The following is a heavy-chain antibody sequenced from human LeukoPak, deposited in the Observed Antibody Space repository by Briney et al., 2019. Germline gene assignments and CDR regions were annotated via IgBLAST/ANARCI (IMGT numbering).Heavy chain of an antibody. D-gene: IGHD3-22*01. J-gene: IGHJ6*02. CDR2: INHSGST. V-gene: IGHV4-34*01. CDR1: GGSFSGYY. Sequence: PSETLSLTCAVYGGSFSGYYWSWIRQPPGKGLEWIGEINHSGSTNYNPSLKRRVTISVDTSKNQFSLKLSSVTAADTAVYYCARGRSGYQEYYYYGMDVWGQGTTVTVSS. CDR3: ARGRSGYQEYYYYGMDV.